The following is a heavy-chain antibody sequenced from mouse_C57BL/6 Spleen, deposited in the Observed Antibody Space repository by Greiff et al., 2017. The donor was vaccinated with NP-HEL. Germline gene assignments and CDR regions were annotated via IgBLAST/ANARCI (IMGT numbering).Heavy chain of an antibody. J-gene: IGHJ4*01. CDR3: AKLRRGGAMDY. CDR1: GYTFTDYY. V-gene: IGHV1-26*01. D-gene: IGHD2-4*01. Sequence: EVKLQQSGPELVKPGASVKISCKASGYTFTDYYMNWVKQSHGKSLEWIGDINPNNGGTSYNQKFKGKATLTVDKSSSTAYMELRSLTSEDSAVYYCAKLRRGGAMDYWGQGTSVTVSS. CDR2: INPNNGGT.